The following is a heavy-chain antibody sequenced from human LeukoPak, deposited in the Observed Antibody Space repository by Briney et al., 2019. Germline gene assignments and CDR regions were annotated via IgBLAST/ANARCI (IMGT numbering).Heavy chain of an antibody. Sequence: GGSLRLSCAASGFTFDDYAMHWVRQAPGKDLEWVSGISWNSGSIGYADSVKGRFTISRDNAKNSLYLQMNSLRAEDTALYYCARESGIAAALDLWGQGTLVTVSS. D-gene: IGHD6-13*01. CDR2: ISWNSGSI. V-gene: IGHV3-9*01. J-gene: IGHJ5*02. CDR1: GFTFDDYA. CDR3: ARESGIAAALDL.